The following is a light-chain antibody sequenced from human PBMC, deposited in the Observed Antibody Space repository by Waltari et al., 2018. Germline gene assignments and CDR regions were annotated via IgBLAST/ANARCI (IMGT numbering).Light chain of an antibody. J-gene: IGKJ5*01. V-gene: IGKV1-39*01. CDR2: AAS. Sequence: DIQMTQSPSTLPASVGDRVTITCRASQSISSWLAWYQQKSGKAPKLLIYAASSLQSGVPSRFSGSGSGTDFTLTISSLQPEDFATYYCQQSYSTPITFGQGTRLEIK. CDR3: QQSYSTPIT. CDR1: QSISSW.